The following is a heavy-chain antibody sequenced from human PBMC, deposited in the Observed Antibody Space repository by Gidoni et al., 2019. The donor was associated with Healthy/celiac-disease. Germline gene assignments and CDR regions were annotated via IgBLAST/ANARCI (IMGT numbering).Heavy chain of an antibody. Sequence: EVQLVESGGGLVKPGGSLRLSCAASGLTFRNAWMSWVRQAPGKGLEWVGRIKSKTDGGTTDYAAPVKGRFTISRDDSKNTLYLQMNSLKTEDTAVYYCTTETLDTAMVYFDYWGQGTLVTVSS. J-gene: IGHJ4*02. D-gene: IGHD5-18*01. V-gene: IGHV3-15*01. CDR3: TTETLDTAMVYFDY. CDR2: IKSKTDGGTT. CDR1: GLTFRNAW.